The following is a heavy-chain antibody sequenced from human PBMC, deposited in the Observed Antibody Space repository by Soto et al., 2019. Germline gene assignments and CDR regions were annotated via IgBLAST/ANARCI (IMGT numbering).Heavy chain of an antibody. J-gene: IGHJ4*02. Sequence: SLTCTVSGGSISSYYWSWIRQPPGKGLEWIGEINHSGSTNYNPSLKSRVTISVDTSKNQFSLKLSSVTAADTAVYYCASPIAVAGTGWGQGTLVTVSS. CDR3: ASPIAVAGTG. V-gene: IGHV4-34*01. CDR1: GGSISSYY. D-gene: IGHD6-19*01. CDR2: INHSGST.